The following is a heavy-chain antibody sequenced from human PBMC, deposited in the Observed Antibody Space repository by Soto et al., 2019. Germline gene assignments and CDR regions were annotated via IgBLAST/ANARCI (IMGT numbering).Heavy chain of an antibody. CDR3: AKDSRRQLAFDY. CDR1: GFTFSSYA. CDR2: ISGSGGST. V-gene: IGHV3-23*01. D-gene: IGHD6-13*01. Sequence: EVQLLESGGGLVQPGGSLRLSCAASGFTFSSYAMSWVRQAPGKGLEWVSAISGSGGSTYYADSVKGRFTISRDNSKNTLDLQMNSRRAEDTAVYYCAKDSRRQLAFDYWGQGTLVTVSS. J-gene: IGHJ4*02.